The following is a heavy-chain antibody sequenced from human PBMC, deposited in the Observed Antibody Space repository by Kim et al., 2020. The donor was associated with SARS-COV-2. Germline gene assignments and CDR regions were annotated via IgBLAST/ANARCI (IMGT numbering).Heavy chain of an antibody. D-gene: IGHD2-2*01. CDR1: GGSVSSGSYY. Sequence: SETLSLTCTVSGGSVSSGSYYWSWIRQPPGKGLEWIGYIYYSGSTNYNPSLKSRVTISVDTSKNQFSLKLSSVTAADTAVYYCRGSSTSPGVDNWFDPWGQGTLVTVSS. CDR3: RGSSTSPGVDNWFDP. V-gene: IGHV4-61*01. J-gene: IGHJ5*02. CDR2: IYYSGST.